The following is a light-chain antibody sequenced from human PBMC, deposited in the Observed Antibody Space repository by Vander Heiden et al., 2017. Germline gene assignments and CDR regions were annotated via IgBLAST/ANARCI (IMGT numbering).Light chain of an antibody. CDR3: SSSAGSTTFV. CDR2: EVT. CDR1: SSDVENYNL. Sequence: QSALTQPASVSGSPGQSITISCTGTSSDVENYNLVSWYQQHPGKAPKLMMYEVTKRPSGVSNRFSGSKSGNTASLTISGLQAKDEADYYCSSSAGSTTFVFGGGTKMTVL. J-gene: IGLJ3*02. V-gene: IGLV2-23*02.